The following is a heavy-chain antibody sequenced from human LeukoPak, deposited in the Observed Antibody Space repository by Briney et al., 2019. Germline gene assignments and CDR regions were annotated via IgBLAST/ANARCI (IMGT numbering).Heavy chain of an antibody. D-gene: IGHD2-15*01. V-gene: IGHV4-4*07. J-gene: IGHJ4*02. CDR1: GGSISSYY. CDR2: IYTSGST. Sequence: SETLSLTCTVSGGSISSYYWSWIRQPAGKGLEWIGRIYTSGSTNYNPSLKSRVTMSVDTSKNQFSLKLSSVTAADTAVYYCARGPPKQFSGGSCYVFDYWGQGTPVTVSS. CDR3: ARGPPKQFSGGSCYVFDY.